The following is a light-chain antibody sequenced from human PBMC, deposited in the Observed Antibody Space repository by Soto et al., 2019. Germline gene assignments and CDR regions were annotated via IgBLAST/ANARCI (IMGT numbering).Light chain of an antibody. J-gene: IGKJ5*01. Sequence: EIVLTQSPGTLSLSPGERATLSCLASQSVSSRLAWYQQKPGQAPRLLISGASSRATGIPDRFSGSGSGTDFTLTISSLEPEDSAIYYCQQRNVWPPVTFGLGTRLEI. V-gene: IGKV3-11*01. CDR2: GAS. CDR3: QQRNVWPPVT. CDR1: QSVSSR.